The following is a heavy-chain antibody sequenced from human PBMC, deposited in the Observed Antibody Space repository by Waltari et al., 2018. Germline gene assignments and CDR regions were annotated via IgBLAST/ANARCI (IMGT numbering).Heavy chain of an antibody. CDR1: GVAITRSYY. D-gene: IGHD3-16*01. V-gene: IGHV4-38-2*01. J-gene: IGHJ4*02. Sequence: QVHLQESGPGLVKPSETLSLTCDVSGVAITRSYYWGWVHQSPGKGLEWIGNVFRSGTTSSTPSLSSRITMSVDTSKNQFSLKLKSVTAADSAIYYCASEYGGSYFDYWGQGVRVNVSS. CDR3: ASEYGGSYFDY. CDR2: VFRSGTT.